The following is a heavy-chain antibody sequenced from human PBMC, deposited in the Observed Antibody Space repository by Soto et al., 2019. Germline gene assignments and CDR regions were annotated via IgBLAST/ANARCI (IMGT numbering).Heavy chain of an antibody. V-gene: IGHV1-18*01. Sequence: QVQLVQSGAEVKKPGASVKVSCKASGYTFTSYGISWVRQAPGQGLEWMGWISAYNGNTNYAQKLQGRVTMTTDTCTSTAYMELRSLRSDDTAVYYCARDVALGVGGVAAPVNWFDPWGQGTLVTVSS. J-gene: IGHJ5*02. CDR2: ISAYNGNT. CDR3: ARDVALGVGGVAAPVNWFDP. CDR1: GYTFTSYG. D-gene: IGHD2-15*01.